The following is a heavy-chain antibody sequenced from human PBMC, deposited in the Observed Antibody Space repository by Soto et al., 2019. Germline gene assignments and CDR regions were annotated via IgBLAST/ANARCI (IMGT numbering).Heavy chain of an antibody. J-gene: IGHJ5*02. CDR3: ARNGDSSDYRGWFDP. V-gene: IGHV3-66*01. CDR2: IYSGGTT. Sequence: EVQLVESGGGLVQPGGSLRLSCAASGFTVSSNYMSWVRQAPGKGLEWVSVIYSGGTTYYADSVKGRFTISRDNSKNTLYLQMNSLRAEDTAVYYCARNGDSSDYRGWFDPWGQGPLVTVSS. D-gene: IGHD3-22*01. CDR1: GFTVSSNY.